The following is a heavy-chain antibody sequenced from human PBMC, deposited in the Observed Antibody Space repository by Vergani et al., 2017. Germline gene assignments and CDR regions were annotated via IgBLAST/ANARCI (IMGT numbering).Heavy chain of an antibody. CDR3: AKGVYCSSTSCYEGRGYYYGMGV. Sequence: EVQLLESGGNLIQPGGSLRLSCGASGFTLSDHVMDWVRQGPGKGLEWVGRSRNKARSYTTEYSASVKGRFTISRDDSRNSLYLQMNSLKTEDTAVYYCAKGVYCSSTSCYEGRGYYYGMGVWGQGTTVTFSS. D-gene: IGHD2-2*01. CDR1: GFTLSDHV. CDR2: SRNKARSYTT. J-gene: IGHJ6*02. V-gene: IGHV3-72*01.